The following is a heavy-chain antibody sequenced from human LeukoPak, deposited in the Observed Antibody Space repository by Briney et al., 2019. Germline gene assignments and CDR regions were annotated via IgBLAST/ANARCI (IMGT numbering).Heavy chain of an antibody. CDR2: IYYSGST. CDR1: GGSISSGDYY. V-gene: IGHV4-30-4*01. CDR3: ARERESYYYGSGSYGPGPFDP. Sequence: PSETLSLTCTVSGGSISSGDYYLSWIRQPPGKGLEGIGEIYYSGSTYYNPSLKSRVTISVDTSKNQFSLKLSSVTAADTAVYYCARERESYYYGSGSYGPGPFDPWGQGTLVTVSS. J-gene: IGHJ5*02. D-gene: IGHD3-10*01.